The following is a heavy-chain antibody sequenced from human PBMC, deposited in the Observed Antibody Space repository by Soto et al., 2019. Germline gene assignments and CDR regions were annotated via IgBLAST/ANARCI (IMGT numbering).Heavy chain of an antibody. CDR2: IIPIFGTA. V-gene: IGHV1-69*13. J-gene: IGHJ6*02. CDR1: GGTFSSYA. Sequence: GASVKVSCKASGGTFSSYAISWVRQAPGQGLEWMGGIIPIFGTANYAQKFQGRVTITADESTSTAYMELSSLRSEDTAVYYCARDIPNYYYGMDVWGQGTTVTVSS. CDR3: ARDIPNYYYGMDV.